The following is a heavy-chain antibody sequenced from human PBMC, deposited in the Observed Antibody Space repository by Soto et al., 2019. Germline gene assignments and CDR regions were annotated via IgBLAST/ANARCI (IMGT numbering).Heavy chain of an antibody. CDR1: GFTFSSYA. D-gene: IGHD3-3*01. CDR3: AKDHTIFGVVIKPIDY. Sequence: EVQLLESGGGLVQPGGSLRLSCAASGFTFSSYAMSWVRQAPGKGLEWVSAISGSGGSTYYADSVKGRFTISRGNSKNTLYLQMNSLRADDTAVYYCAKDHTIFGVVIKPIDYWGQGTLVTVSS. CDR2: ISGSGGST. V-gene: IGHV3-23*01. J-gene: IGHJ4*02.